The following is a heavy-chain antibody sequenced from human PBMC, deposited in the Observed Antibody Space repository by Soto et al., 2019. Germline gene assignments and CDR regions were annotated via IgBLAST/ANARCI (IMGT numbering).Heavy chain of an antibody. V-gene: IGHV1-69*04. D-gene: IGHD2-2*01. J-gene: IGHJ3*01. CDR1: GGPARSYT. Sequence: QVQLVQSGAEVRKPGSSVRVSCKASGGPARSYTLTWVRQAPGQGLEWMGRIIPLLGVPDYAQKFQGRLTIVADKSTNTAYMDLSSLTSDDTALYYCARERFCSSTACYREAFEVWGQGTQVTVSS. CDR3: ARERFCSSTACYREAFEV. CDR2: IIPLLGVP.